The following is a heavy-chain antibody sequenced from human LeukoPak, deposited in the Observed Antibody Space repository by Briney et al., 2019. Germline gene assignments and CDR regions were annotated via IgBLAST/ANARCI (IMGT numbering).Heavy chain of an antibody. CDR1: GFSFSNYG. J-gene: IGHJ4*02. V-gene: IGHV3-30*18. CDR2: ISYDGNNI. D-gene: IGHD6-19*01. CDR3: AKMQWLATYAY. Sequence: PGGSLRLSRVASGFSFSNYGMHWVRQAPGKGPERVAVISYDGNNIHYADSVRGRFTVSRDNSKNTLYLQMSSLRAEDTAVYYCAKMQWLATYAYWGQGTLVTVSS.